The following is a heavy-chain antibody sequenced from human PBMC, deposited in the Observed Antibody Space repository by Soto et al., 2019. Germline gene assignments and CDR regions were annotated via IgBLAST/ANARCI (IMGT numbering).Heavy chain of an antibody. V-gene: IGHV1-24*01. CDR1: GYSLTELS. CDR2: FDPEDDET. J-gene: IGHJ4*02. Sequence: QVQLVQSGAEVKKPGASVKVSCKVSGYSLTELSMHWVRQAPGKGLEWMGGFDPEDDETIYAQKFQGRVTMTEDTSTDTAYMELSILRSDAAAVYFCATGFLGDTYGHGGDYWGQGTLVTVTS. CDR3: ATGFLGDTYGHGGDY. D-gene: IGHD3-10*01.